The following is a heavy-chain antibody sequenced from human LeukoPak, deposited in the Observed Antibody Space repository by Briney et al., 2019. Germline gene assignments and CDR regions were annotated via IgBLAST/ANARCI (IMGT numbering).Heavy chain of an antibody. CDR2: IYHSGST. V-gene: IGHV4-38-2*02. D-gene: IGHD4-11*01. J-gene: IGHJ4*02. CDR1: GYSISSGYY. Sequence: PSETLSLTCTVSGYSISSGYYWGGIRQPPRKGLEWIGSIYHSGSTYYNPSLKSRVTISVDTSKNQFSLKLSSVTAADTAVYYCARVHYSSEVFDYWGQGTLVTVSS. CDR3: ARVHYSSEVFDY.